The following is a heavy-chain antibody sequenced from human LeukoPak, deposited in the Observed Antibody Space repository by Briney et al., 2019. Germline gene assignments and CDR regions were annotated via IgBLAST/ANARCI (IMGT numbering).Heavy chain of an antibody. CDR2: IYYSGST. Sequence: SETLSLTCTVSGGSISSYYRSWIRQPPGKGLEWIGYIYYSGSTNYNPSLKSRVTISVDTSKNQFSLKLSSVTAADTAVYYCASYDFWSGYYPLDYWGQGTLVTVSS. CDR3: ASYDFWSGYYPLDY. V-gene: IGHV4-59*12. D-gene: IGHD3-3*01. J-gene: IGHJ4*02. CDR1: GGSISSYY.